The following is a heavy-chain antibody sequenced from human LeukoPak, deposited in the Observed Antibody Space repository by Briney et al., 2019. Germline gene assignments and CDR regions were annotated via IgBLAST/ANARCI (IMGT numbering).Heavy chain of an antibody. CDR2: IQEDGSAK. J-gene: IGHJ4*02. D-gene: IGHD4-17*01. CDR1: GFTFSNYW. Sequence: PRGSLRLSCAASGFTFSNYWMSWVRQAPGKGLEWVGNIQEDGSAKYYVDSVKGRFTISRDNAKNSLFLQMNSLRAEDSAVYYCARVSYGDRYWGQGTLVTVSS. CDR3: ARVSYGDRY. V-gene: IGHV3-7*01.